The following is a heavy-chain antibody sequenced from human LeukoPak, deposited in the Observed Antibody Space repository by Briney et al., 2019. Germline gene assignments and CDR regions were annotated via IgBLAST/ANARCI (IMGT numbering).Heavy chain of an antibody. CDR1: GYTFSDYY. J-gene: IGHJ4*02. CDR2: INPKSGGT. D-gene: IGHD1-7*01. CDR3: ARDEMNWNWDRHYYFDF. Sequence: ASVKVSCKASGYTFSDYYIHWVRQAPGQGLEWMGWINPKSGGTNYAQKFQGRVTMTRDTSISTAYVELSLRSDDTAVYYCARDEMNWNWDRHYYFDFWGQGTLVSVSS. V-gene: IGHV1-2*02.